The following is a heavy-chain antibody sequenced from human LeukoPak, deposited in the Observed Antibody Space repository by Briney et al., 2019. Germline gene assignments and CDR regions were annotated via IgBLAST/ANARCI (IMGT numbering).Heavy chain of an antibody. V-gene: IGHV1-8*01. CDR2: MNPNSGNT. CDR1: GYTFTSYD. CDR3: ARQGAPGYSSGWFLRSYYYYYYYMDV. J-gene: IGHJ6*03. D-gene: IGHD6-19*01. Sequence: ASVKVSFKASGYTFTSYDINWVRQATGQGLEWMGWMNPNSGNTGYAQKFQGRVTVTRNTSISTAYMELSSLRSEDTAVYYCARQGAPGYSSGWFLRSYYYYYYYMDVWGKGTTVTVSS.